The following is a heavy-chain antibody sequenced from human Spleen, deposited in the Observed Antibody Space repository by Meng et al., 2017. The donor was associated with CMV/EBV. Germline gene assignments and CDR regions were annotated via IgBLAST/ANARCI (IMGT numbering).Heavy chain of an antibody. V-gene: IGHV1-3*02. CDR3: AIGGSDCTSTSCSSADY. J-gene: IGHJ4*02. CDR1: GYTFTSYA. Sequence: ASVKVSCKASGYTFTSYAMHWVRQAPGQRLEWMGWSNAGNGNTKYSQEFQGRVTITRDTSASTAYMELSSLRSEDTAVYYCAIGGSDCTSTSCSSADYWGQGTLVTVSS. D-gene: IGHD2-2*01. CDR2: SNAGNGNT.